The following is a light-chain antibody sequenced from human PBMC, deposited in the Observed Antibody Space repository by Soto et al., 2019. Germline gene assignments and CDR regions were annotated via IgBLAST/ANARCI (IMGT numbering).Light chain of an antibody. CDR1: SSDVGGYKF. J-gene: IGLJ1*01. CDR3: KSYAGSNTYV. V-gene: IGLV2-8*01. CDR2: EVS. Sequence: QSALTQPASVSGSTGQSITISCTGTSSDVGGYKFVSWYQQHPGKAPKLMIYEVSNRPSGVPDRFSGSKSGNTASLTVSGLQAADEADYFCKSYAGSNTYVFGSGTKLTVL.